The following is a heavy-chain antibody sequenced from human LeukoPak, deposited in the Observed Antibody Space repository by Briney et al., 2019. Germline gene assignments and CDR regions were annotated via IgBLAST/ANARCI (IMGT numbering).Heavy chain of an antibody. D-gene: IGHD1-26*01. CDR2: IKQDGSEK. Sequence: GGSLRLSCAASGFTFSSYWMSWVRQAPGKGLEWVAYIKQDGSEKYYVDSVKGRFTISRDNAKNSLYLQMNSLRAEDTAVYYCARVLGELLEISAFDIWGQGTMVTVSS. CDR1: GFTFSSYW. J-gene: IGHJ3*02. CDR3: ARVLGELLEISAFDI. V-gene: IGHV3-7*01.